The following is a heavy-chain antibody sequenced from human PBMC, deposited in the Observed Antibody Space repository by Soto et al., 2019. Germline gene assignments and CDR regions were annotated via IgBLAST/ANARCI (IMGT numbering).Heavy chain of an antibody. V-gene: IGHV5-10-1*01. Sequence: GESLKISCKGSGYSFTRYWISWVRQMPGKGLEWMGRIDPSDSYTNYSPSFQGHVTISADKSISTAYLQWSSLKASDTSMYYCARLPYGSNYYGVDVWGQGTTVTVSS. CDR3: ARLPYGSNYYGVDV. CDR2: IDPSDSYT. CDR1: GYSFTRYW. J-gene: IGHJ6*02. D-gene: IGHD3-10*01.